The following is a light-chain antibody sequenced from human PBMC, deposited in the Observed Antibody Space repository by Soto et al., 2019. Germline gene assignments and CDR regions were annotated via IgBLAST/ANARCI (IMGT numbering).Light chain of an antibody. V-gene: IGKV1-17*01. CDR3: QQYDNLLRT. J-gene: IGKJ4*01. CDR1: QGISND. Sequence: DIQMTQSPASLSASVGDRVTITCRASQGISNDLGWYQQKPGKAPKRLIFAASNLQSGVPSRFSGSASGTDFTFTISSLQPEDIATYYCQQYDNLLRTFGGGTKVDIK. CDR2: AAS.